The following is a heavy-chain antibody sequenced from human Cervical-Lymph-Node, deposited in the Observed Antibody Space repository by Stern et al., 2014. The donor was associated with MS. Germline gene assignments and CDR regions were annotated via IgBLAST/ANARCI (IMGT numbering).Heavy chain of an antibody. V-gene: IGHV1-69*01. Sequence: QVQLGQSGAEVKNPGSSVKVSCKVSGGTFSNHAINWVRQAPGQGLEWMGATIPLFETADYSQQFQDRVTISADGPTGTVFMELSSLKSDDTAVYYCARGSRYHDFWTSYYGHFEDWGQGTLITVSS. CDR2: TIPLFETA. CDR3: ARGSRYHDFWTSYYGHFED. J-gene: IGHJ4*02. D-gene: IGHD3-3*01. CDR1: GGTFSNHA.